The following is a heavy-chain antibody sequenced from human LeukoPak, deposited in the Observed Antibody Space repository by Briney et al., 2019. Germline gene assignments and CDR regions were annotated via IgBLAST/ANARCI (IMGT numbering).Heavy chain of an antibody. D-gene: IGHD2-21*02. V-gene: IGHV3-30*18. Sequence: GRSLRLSCAASGFTFSNYGMHWVRQAPGKGLEWVAVISYGGSNKYYADSVKGRFTISRDNSKNTLYMQMNSLRGEDTAVYYCAKDGVVTTAKYYFDYWGQGTLVTVSS. J-gene: IGHJ4*02. CDR1: GFTFSNYG. CDR3: AKDGVVTTAKYYFDY. CDR2: ISYGGSNK.